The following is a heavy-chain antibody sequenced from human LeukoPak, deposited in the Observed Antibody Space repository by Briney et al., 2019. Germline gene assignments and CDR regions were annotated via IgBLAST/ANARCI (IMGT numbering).Heavy chain of an antibody. D-gene: IGHD5-18*01. J-gene: IGHJ4*02. Sequence: GGSLRLSCAASGFIFSIYEMNWVRQAPGKGLEWVSYISSPGSTIFYADSVKGRFTISRDNAKNSLYLQMNSLRAEDTAVYYCARELETAFDYWGQGTLVTVSS. V-gene: IGHV3-48*03. CDR2: ISSPGSTI. CDR3: ARELETAFDY. CDR1: GFIFSIYE.